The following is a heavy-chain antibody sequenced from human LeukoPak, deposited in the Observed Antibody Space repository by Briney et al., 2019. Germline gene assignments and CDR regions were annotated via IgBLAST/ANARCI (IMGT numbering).Heavy chain of an antibody. V-gene: IGHV4-59*08. CDR3: VRRDSGWNYFDY. J-gene: IGHJ4*02. Sequence: SETLSLTCAVSGGSINSHYWGWIRQPPGKGLQWIGDIYYTGKNNYNPSLKSRVTISLDTSKDHLSLNLTSVLAADTANYYCVRRDSGWNYFDYWGQGILVTVSS. D-gene: IGHD5-12*01. CDR2: IYYTGKN. CDR1: GGSINSHY.